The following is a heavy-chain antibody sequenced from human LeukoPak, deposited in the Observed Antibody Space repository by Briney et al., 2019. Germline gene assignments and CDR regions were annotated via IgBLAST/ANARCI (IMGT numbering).Heavy chain of an antibody. J-gene: IGHJ6*03. CDR3: ARDRPLVTYYYYYYMDV. D-gene: IGHD2-21*02. CDR1: GYTFTSYG. V-gene: IGHV1-18*01. Sequence: ASVEVSCKASGYTFTSYGISWVRQAPGRGLEWMGWISAYNGNTNYAQKLQGRVTMTTDTSTSTVYMELRSLRSDDTAVYYCARDRPLVTYYYYYYMDVWGKGTTVTISS. CDR2: ISAYNGNT.